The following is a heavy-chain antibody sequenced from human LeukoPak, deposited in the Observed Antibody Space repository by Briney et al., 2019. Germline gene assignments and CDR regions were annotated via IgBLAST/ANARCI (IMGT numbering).Heavy chain of an antibody. CDR1: GGSISSSSYY. CDR3: ARQHYDFWSGYYYFDY. CDR2: IYYSGST. Sequence: SETLSLTCTVSGGSISSSSYYWGWIRHPPGKGLEWIGSIYYSGSTYYNPSLKSRVTISVDTSKNQFSLKLSSVTAADTAVYYCARQHYDFWSGYYYFDYWGQGTLVTVSS. V-gene: IGHV4-39*01. D-gene: IGHD3-3*01. J-gene: IGHJ4*02.